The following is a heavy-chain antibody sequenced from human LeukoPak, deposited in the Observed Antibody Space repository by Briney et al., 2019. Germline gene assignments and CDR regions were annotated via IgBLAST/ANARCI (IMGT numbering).Heavy chain of an antibody. CDR2: IKQDGSEK. V-gene: IGHV3-7*01. CDR3: ATDKVGDSYSDY. CDR1: GFTFRSYW. D-gene: IGHD3-10*01. J-gene: IGHJ4*02. Sequence: GGSLRLSCEASGFTFRSYWMNWARQAPGKALEWVANIKQDGSEKYYVDSMKGRFTISRDNAKNSLYLQMNSLRAEDTAVYYCATDKVGDSYSDYWGQGTLVTVSS.